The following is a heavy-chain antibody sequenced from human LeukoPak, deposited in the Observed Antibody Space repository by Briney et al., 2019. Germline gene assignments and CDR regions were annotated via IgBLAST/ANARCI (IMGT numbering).Heavy chain of an antibody. J-gene: IGHJ6*02. CDR3: ASLDYDSSGYLTYYYYGMDV. D-gene: IGHD3-22*01. V-gene: IGHV1-69*02. Sequence: VASVTVSCKASGGTFSSYTISRVRQAPGRGLEWMGRIIPILGIANYAQKFQGRVTITADKSTSTAYMELSSLRSEDTAVYYCASLDYDSSGYLTYYYYGMDVWGQGTTVTVSS. CDR1: GGTFSSYT. CDR2: IIPILGIA.